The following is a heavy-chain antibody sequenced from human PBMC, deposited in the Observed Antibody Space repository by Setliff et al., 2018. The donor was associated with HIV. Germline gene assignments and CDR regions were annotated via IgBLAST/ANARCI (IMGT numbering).Heavy chain of an antibody. Sequence: ETLSLTCTVSGGSISSYYWSWIRQPPGKGLEWIGYIYYSGSSKNTPSLKSRVTISVDTPKNEFSLKLSSMTATDTAVYYCARDRRDDYYLTAYFDSLGQGTVVTVSS. CDR3: ARDRRDDYYLTAYFDS. CDR2: IYYSGSS. D-gene: IGHD1-26*01. V-gene: IGHV4-59*12. J-gene: IGHJ4*02. CDR1: GGSISSYY.